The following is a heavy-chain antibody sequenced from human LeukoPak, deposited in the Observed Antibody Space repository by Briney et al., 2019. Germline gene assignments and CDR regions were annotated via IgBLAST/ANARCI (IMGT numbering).Heavy chain of an antibody. V-gene: IGHV1-18*01. CDR2: STTHNDTI. Sequence: ASVKVSCKASGYSFSTYGITWVRQAPGQGLEWMGWSTTHNDTIHYAQRLQGRVSMTTDTSTTTAYMELRSLRPDDTAFYYCARGDLGSYLDYWGQGTLVTVSS. CDR3: ARGDLGSYLDY. J-gene: IGHJ4*02. CDR1: GYSFSTYG. D-gene: IGHD3-16*02.